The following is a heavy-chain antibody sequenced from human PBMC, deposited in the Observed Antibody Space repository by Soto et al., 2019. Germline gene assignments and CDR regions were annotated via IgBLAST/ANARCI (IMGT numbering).Heavy chain of an antibody. J-gene: IGHJ6*02. V-gene: IGHV5-10-1*01. Sequence: GESLKISCKGSGYSFTSYWISWVRQMPGKGLEWMGRIDPSDSYTNYSPSFQGHVTISADKSISTAYLQWSSLKASDTAMYYCARSEQWLPPVYYYGMAVWGQGTKVAVSS. CDR1: GYSFTSYW. D-gene: IGHD6-19*01. CDR2: IDPSDSYT. CDR3: ARSEQWLPPVYYYGMAV.